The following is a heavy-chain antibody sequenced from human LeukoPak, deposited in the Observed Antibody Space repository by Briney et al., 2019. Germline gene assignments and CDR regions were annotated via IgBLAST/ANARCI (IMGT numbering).Heavy chain of an antibody. CDR1: GFSFSYYW. J-gene: IGHJ5*02. CDR2: IIGDGTRT. Sequence: GGSLRLSCAASGFSFSYYWMHWVRHGSGKGPVWVSRIIGDGTRTDYADSVKGRFTISRDNAKSTLYLQMNSLTVEDTAVYYCLRVDDTNGHNWFDPWGQGTLVTVSS. D-gene: IGHD2-8*01. CDR3: LRVDDTNGHNWFDP. V-gene: IGHV3-74*01.